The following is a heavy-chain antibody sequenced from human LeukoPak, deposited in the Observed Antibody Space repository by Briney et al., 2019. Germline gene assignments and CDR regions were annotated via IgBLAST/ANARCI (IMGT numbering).Heavy chain of an antibody. D-gene: IGHD2-2*01. CDR1: GFTFSSCG. Sequence: GGSLRLSCAASGFTFSSCGMHWVRQAPGKALEWVAVIWYDGSNKYYADSVKGRFTISRDNSKNTLYLQMNSLRAEDTAVYYCAREDIVVVPAAHYYYGMDVWGQGTTATVSS. V-gene: IGHV3-33*01. J-gene: IGHJ6*02. CDR3: AREDIVVVPAAHYYYGMDV. CDR2: IWYDGSNK.